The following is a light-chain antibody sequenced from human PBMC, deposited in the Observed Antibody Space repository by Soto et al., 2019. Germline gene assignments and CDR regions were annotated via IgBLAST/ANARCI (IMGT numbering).Light chain of an antibody. CDR2: EGS. Sequence: QSVLTQPASVSGSPGQSITISCTGTSSYVGSYNLVSWYQQHPGKAPKLMIYEGSKRPSGVSNRFSGSKSGNTASLTISGLQAEDEADYYPSSYAGSSTYVLGTGPNVTVL. V-gene: IGLV2-23*01. CDR3: SSYAGSSTYV. CDR1: SSYVGSYNL. J-gene: IGLJ1*01.